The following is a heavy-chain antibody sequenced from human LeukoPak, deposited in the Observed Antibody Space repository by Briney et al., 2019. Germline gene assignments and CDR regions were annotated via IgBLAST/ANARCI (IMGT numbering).Heavy chain of an antibody. Sequence: SETLSLTCTVSGGSITSDYWSWIRQPPGKGLEWIGYISYSGSTNYNPSLKSRVTMSVDTSKNQFSLKLSSVTAADTAVYYCATMVRGVIWAFDIWGQGTMVTVSS. CDR3: ATMVRGVIWAFDI. CDR1: GGSITSDY. J-gene: IGHJ3*02. CDR2: ISYSGST. D-gene: IGHD3-10*01. V-gene: IGHV4-59*12.